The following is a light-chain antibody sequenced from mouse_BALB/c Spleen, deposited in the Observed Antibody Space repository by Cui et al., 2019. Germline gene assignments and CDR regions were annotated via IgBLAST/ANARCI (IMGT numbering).Light chain of an antibody. CDR1: SSVSY. CDR3: QQWSSYPFT. CDR2: DTS. Sequence: QIVLTQSPAIMSASPGEKVTMTCSASSSVSYMYWYQQKPGSSPRLLIYDTSNLASGVPVRFSGSGSGTYYSLTISRMEAEDAATYYCQQWSSYPFTFGSGTKLEIK. J-gene: IGKJ4*01. V-gene: IGKV4-55*01.